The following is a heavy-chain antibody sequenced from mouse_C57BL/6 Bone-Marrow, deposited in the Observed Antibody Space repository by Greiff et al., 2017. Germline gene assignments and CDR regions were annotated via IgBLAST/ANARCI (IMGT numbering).Heavy chain of an antibody. D-gene: IGHD2-13*01. Sequence: VQLQQPGAELVRPGSSVKLSCKASGYTFTSYWMHWVKQRPIQGLEWIGNIDPSDSETHYNQKFKDKATLTVDKSSSTAYMQLSSLTSEDSAVYYCARDYGDGYFDYWGQGTTLTVSS. V-gene: IGHV1-52*01. CDR1: GYTFTSYW. CDR2: IDPSDSET. CDR3: ARDYGDGYFDY. J-gene: IGHJ2*01.